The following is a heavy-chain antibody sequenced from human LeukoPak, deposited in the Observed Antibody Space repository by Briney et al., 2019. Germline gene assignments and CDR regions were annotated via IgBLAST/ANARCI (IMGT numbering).Heavy chain of an antibody. V-gene: IGHV3-23*01. CDR3: ARGSDLASYNEFEY. CDR1: GFTLSNFG. D-gene: IGHD2-21*01. Sequence: RTGGSLSLSCTASGFTLSNFGISWVRRAPGKGLGWVSGNTGSVEYYANSVKGRSTISRDNSNNTLYLQMNRLVAEDTATYYCARGSDLASYNEFEYWGQGTLVTVSS. CDR2: NTGSVE. J-gene: IGHJ4*02.